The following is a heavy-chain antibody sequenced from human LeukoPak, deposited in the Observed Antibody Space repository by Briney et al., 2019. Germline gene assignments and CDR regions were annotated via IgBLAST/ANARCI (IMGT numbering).Heavy chain of an antibody. J-gene: IGHJ1*01. Sequence: GGSLRLSCAASGFTFSSYAMSWVRQAPGKGLEWVSVISDSGGNTYYADSVKGRFTTSRDNSKNTLSLQMNSLRGDDTAVYYCASRTNSGPPFWGQGTLVTVSS. CDR1: GFTFSSYA. CDR2: ISDSGGNT. V-gene: IGHV3-23*01. D-gene: IGHD3-10*01. CDR3: ASRTNSGPPF.